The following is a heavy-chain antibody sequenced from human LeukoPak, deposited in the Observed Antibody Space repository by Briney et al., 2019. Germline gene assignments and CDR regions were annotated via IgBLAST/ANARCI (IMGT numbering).Heavy chain of an antibody. D-gene: IGHD2-2*01. Sequence: GGSLRLSCAASGFTVSSNYMSWVRQAPGKGLEWVSAISGSGGSTYYADCVKGRSTISRDNSKNTLYLQMNSLRAEDTAVYYCAKAGWHCSSTSCYLNWFDPWGQGTLVTVSS. CDR1: GFTVSSNY. CDR2: ISGSGGST. CDR3: AKAGWHCSSTSCYLNWFDP. J-gene: IGHJ5*02. V-gene: IGHV3-23*01.